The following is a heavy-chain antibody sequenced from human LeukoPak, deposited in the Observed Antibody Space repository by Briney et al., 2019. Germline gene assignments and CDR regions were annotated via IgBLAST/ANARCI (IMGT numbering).Heavy chain of an antibody. CDR1: GGSISSGGYY. V-gene: IGHV4-31*03. J-gene: IGHJ5*02. D-gene: IGHD2-15*01. Sequence: SETLSLTCTVSGGSISSGGYYWSWIRQHPGEGLEWIGYIYYSGSTYYSPSLKSRVTISVDTSKNQFSLKLSSVTAADTAVYYCAGRYCSGGSCYSPFNWFDPWGQGTLVTVSS. CDR3: AGRYCSGGSCYSPFNWFDP. CDR2: IYYSGST.